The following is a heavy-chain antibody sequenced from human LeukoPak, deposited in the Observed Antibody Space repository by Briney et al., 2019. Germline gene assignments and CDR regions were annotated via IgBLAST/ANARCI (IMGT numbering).Heavy chain of an antibody. Sequence: GESLKISCKGSGYSFSNYWIGWVRQMHGGGLEWMGIIYPGDSDTRYSPSFQGQVTISADKSISTTYLQWSSLKASDTAMYYCARHYSGSERRFDYWGQGTLVTVSS. CDR1: GYSFSNYW. J-gene: IGHJ4*02. CDR2: IYPGDSDT. D-gene: IGHD1-26*01. CDR3: ARHYSGSERRFDY. V-gene: IGHV5-51*01.